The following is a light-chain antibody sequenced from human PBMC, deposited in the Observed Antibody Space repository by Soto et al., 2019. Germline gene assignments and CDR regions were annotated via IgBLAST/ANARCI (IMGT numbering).Light chain of an antibody. Sequence: DIQMTQSPSSLTASIGDRVTISCRASQGFSNSLAWYQQKPGKVPTLLIYGASILQSGVPSRFSGSESETEFTLTISCLQPEDVATYFCQKYDSAPLTFGGGTKVEIK. CDR2: GAS. V-gene: IGKV1-27*01. CDR3: QKYDSAPLT. J-gene: IGKJ4*01. CDR1: QGFSNS.